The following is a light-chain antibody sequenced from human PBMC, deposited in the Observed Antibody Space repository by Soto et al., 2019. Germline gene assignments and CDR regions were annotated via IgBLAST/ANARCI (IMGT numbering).Light chain of an antibody. CDR1: QTIRSH. CDR3: QQYNSYSRA. V-gene: IGKV1-5*03. Sequence: DLQLTPFPSSLSSSVGARGTITWRASQTIRSHLNWYQQKPGEAPKLLIYKASSLESGVPSRFSGSGSGTEFTLTISSLQPDDFATYYCQQYNSYSRAFGQGTKVDIK. CDR2: KAS. J-gene: IGKJ1*01.